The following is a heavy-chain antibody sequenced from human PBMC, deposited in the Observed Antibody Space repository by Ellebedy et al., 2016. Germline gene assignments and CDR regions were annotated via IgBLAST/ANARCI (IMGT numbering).Heavy chain of an antibody. J-gene: IGHJ5*02. D-gene: IGHD3-16*02. CDR3: ARDRGIMITFGGVIGLNWFDP. Sequence: GESLKISXAASGFTFRSYWMSWVRQAPGKGLEWVANIKLDGSEKYYVDSVKGRFTISRDTAKNTLYLQMNSLRAEDTAVYYCARDRGIMITFGGVIGLNWFDPWGQGTLVTVSS. CDR1: GFTFRSYW. V-gene: IGHV3-7*01. CDR2: IKLDGSEK.